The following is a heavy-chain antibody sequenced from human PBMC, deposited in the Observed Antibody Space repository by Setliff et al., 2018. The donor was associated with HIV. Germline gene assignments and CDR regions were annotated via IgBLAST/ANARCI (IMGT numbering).Heavy chain of an antibody. D-gene: IGHD6-13*01. Sequence: KPSETLSLTCTVSGGSISSHYWSWIRQPPGKGLEWIGYIYYSGSTNYNPSLKSRVTISVDTSKNQFSLKLSSVTAADTAVYYCARGFGSSWGGNYYYYYMDVWGKGTTVTVS. CDR1: GGSISSHY. CDR2: IYYSGST. V-gene: IGHV4-59*11. J-gene: IGHJ6*03. CDR3: ARGFGSSWGGNYYYYYMDV.